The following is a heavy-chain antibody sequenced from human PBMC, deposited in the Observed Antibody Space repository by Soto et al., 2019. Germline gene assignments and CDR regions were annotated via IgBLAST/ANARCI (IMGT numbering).Heavy chain of an antibody. J-gene: IGHJ2*01. D-gene: IGHD2-15*01. CDR1: GFSLSTSGVG. Sequence: QITLKESGPTLVKPTQTLTLTCTFSGFSLSTSGVGVGWIRQPPGKALEWLALIYWDDDKRYSPSLKSRLTITKDTSKNQVVLTMTNMDPVDTATYYCPHRRLVLPDRSCWYFDLWGRGTLVTVSS. V-gene: IGHV2-5*02. CDR2: IYWDDDK. CDR3: PHRRLVLPDRSCWYFDL.